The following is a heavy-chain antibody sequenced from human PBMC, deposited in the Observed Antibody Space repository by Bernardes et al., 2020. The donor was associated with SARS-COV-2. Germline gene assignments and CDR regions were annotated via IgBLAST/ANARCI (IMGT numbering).Heavy chain of an antibody. J-gene: IGHJ3*02. CDR1: GGSFRGYY. D-gene: IGHD3-3*01. CDR2: LNHSGRT. Sequence: SETLSLTCAVYGGSFRGYYWSWIRQPPGPGLPWIGELNHSGRTNYSPSLKSRVTISVDTSKNQFYLRLLSVTAADTAVYYCARHGRWTNYYDKPPLSPFDIWGQGTAVTV. CDR3: ARHGRWTNYYDKPPLSPFDI. V-gene: IGHV4-34*01.